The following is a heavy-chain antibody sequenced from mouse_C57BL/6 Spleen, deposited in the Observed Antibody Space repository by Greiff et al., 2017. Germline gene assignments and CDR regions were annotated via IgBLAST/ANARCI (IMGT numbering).Heavy chain of an antibody. J-gene: IGHJ1*03. Sequence: EVMLVESGEGLVKPGGSLKLSCAASGFTFSSYAMSWVRQTPEKRLEWVAYISSGGDYIYYADTVKGRFPISSDNARNTLYLQMSSLKSEDTAMYYCTRDTGSSSGYFDVWGTGTTVTVSS. V-gene: IGHV5-9-1*02. D-gene: IGHD1-1*01. CDR2: ISSGGDYI. CDR1: GFTFSSYA. CDR3: TRDTGSSSGYFDV.